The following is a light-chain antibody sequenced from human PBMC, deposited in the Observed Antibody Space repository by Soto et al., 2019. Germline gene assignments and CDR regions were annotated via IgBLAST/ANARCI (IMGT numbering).Light chain of an antibody. CDR1: GSNIGSHT. CDR3: TAWDDSLNGRV. J-gene: IGLJ2*01. CDR2: GNN. Sequence: QSVLTQPPSASGTPGQRVTISWSGSGSNIGSHTVNWYQQLPGTAPKLLIYGNNQRPSGVPDRFSGSKSGTSASLAISGLQSEDEADYYCTAWDDSLNGRVFGGGTKLTVL. V-gene: IGLV1-44*01.